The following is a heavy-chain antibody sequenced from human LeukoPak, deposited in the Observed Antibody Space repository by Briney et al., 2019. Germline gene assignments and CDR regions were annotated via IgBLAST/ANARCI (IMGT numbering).Heavy chain of an antibody. D-gene: IGHD6-13*01. J-gene: IGHJ4*02. V-gene: IGHV4-34*01. CDR3: ARGSDTAAGFY. CDR2: INHSGST. Sequence: KPSETLSLTCAVYGGSFSGYYWSWIRQPPGKGLEWIGEINHSGSTNYNPSLKSRVSISVDSSKNQFSLKVSSVTAADTAVYYCARGSDTAAGFYWGQGTLVTVSS. CDR1: GGSFSGYY.